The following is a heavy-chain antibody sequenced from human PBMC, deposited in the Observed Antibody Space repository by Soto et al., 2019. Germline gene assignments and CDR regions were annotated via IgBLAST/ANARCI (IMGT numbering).Heavy chain of an antibody. Sequence: VQLVESGGGLVKPGGSLRLSCVASGFTFTSYSMLWVRQPPGKGLEWVSSISSDNNYIYYADSVKGRFTISRDNAKNSLSLQMISLRAEDTAVYYCARGRTCTGATCYGGGDYWGQGTLVTVSS. V-gene: IGHV3-21*02. D-gene: IGHD2-15*01. CDR2: ISSDNNYI. CDR3: ARGRTCTGATCYGGGDY. J-gene: IGHJ4*02. CDR1: GFTFTSYS.